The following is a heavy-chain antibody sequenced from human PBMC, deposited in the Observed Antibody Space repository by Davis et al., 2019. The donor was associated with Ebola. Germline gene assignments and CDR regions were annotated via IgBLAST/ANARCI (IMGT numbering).Heavy chain of an antibody. V-gene: IGHV4-39*07. CDR3: TRRVRESTDWYFDS. CDR2: IYYSGST. J-gene: IGHJ2*01. D-gene: IGHD3-10*01. Sequence: SETLSLTCTVSGGSISSSSYYWGWIRQPPGKGLEWIGSIYYSGSTYYNPSLKSRVTISVDTSKKQFSLKLNSVTAADTAVYYCTRRVRESTDWYFDSWGRGTLVTVSS. CDR1: GGSISSSSYY.